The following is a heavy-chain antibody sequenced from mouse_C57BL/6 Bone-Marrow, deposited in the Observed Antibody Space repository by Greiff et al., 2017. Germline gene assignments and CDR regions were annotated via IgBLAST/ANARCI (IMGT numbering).Heavy chain of an antibody. CDR3: ASAPRWGYFDY. Sequence: DVHLVESGGGLVQPGGSLKLSCAASGIDFSRYWMRWVRRAPGTGLEWIGEINPDSSTINYAPSLKDKFIISRDKANNTLYLQMSNVRSEDTALYYGASAPRWGYFDYWGQGTTRTVSS. J-gene: IGHJ2*01. CDR1: GIDFSRYW. V-gene: IGHV4-1*01. CDR2: INPDSSTI. D-gene: IGHD1-1*02.